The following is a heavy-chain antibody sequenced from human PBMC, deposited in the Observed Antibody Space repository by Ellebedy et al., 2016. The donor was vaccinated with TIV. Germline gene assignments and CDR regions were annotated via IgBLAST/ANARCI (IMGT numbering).Heavy chain of an antibody. CDR3: ARGGHGFDP. CDR2: ISYDGSNK. J-gene: IGHJ5*02. V-gene: IGHV3-30*03. Sequence: GGSLRLXXAASGFTFSSYGMHWVRQAPGKGLEWVAVISYDGSNKYYADSVKGRFTISRDNSKNTLYLQMNSLRAEDTAVYYCARGGHGFDPWGQGTLVTVSS. CDR1: GFTFSSYG.